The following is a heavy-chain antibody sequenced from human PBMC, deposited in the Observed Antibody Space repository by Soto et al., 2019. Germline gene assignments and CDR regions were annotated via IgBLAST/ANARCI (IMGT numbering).Heavy chain of an antibody. J-gene: IGHJ5*02. CDR2: INHSGST. V-gene: IGHV4-34*01. Sequence: SETLSLTCAVYGGSFSGYYWSWIRQPPGKGLEWIGEINHSGSTNYNPSLKSRVTISVDTSKNQFSLKLSSVTAADTAVYYCARVDIVVVLAATRNWFDTWGQGTLVTVSS. D-gene: IGHD2-15*01. CDR1: GGSFSGYY. CDR3: ARVDIVVVLAATRNWFDT.